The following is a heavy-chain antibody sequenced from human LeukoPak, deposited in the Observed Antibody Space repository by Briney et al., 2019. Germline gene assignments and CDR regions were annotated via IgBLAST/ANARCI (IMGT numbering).Heavy chain of an antibody. D-gene: IGHD3-3*01. CDR1: GGSFSGYY. CDR2: INHSGST. CDR3: ARGGVAHTNDY. V-gene: IGHV4-34*01. Sequence: PSETLCLTCAVYGGSFSGYYWSWIRQPPGKGLEWIGEINHSGSTNYNPSLKSRVTISVDTSKNQFSLKLSSVTAADTAVYYCARGGVAHTNDYWGQGTLVTVSS. J-gene: IGHJ4*02.